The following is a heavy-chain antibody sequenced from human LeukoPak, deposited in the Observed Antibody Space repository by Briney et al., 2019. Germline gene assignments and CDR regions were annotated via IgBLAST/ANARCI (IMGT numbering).Heavy chain of an antibody. CDR3: ARRTPYYYDSSWFDY. Sequence: GGSLRLSCAASGFTFSSYWMSWVRQAPGKGLEWVANIKQDGSEKYYVDSVKGRFTISRDNAKNSLYLQMNSLRAEDTAVYYCARRTPYYYDSSWFDYWGQGTLVTVSS. J-gene: IGHJ4*02. CDR1: GFTFSSYW. D-gene: IGHD3-22*01. CDR2: IKQDGSEK. V-gene: IGHV3-7*01.